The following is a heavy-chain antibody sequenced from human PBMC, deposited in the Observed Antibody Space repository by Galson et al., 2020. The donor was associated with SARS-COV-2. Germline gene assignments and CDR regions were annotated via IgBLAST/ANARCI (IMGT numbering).Heavy chain of an antibody. CDR1: GYRLSELS. CDR3: ATDRPHCTGVVCYHGYFDF. CDR2: FDPGDGVR. Sequence: ASVKVSCKVSGYRLSELSMHWVRQAPGKSLEWMGGFDPGDGVRRYAQKFQGRVTMTEDTFTDTAYMELNILRSDDTAVYYCATDRPHCTGVVCYHGYFDFWGRGTLVTVSS. V-gene: IGHV1-24*01. D-gene: IGHD2-8*02. J-gene: IGHJ4*02.